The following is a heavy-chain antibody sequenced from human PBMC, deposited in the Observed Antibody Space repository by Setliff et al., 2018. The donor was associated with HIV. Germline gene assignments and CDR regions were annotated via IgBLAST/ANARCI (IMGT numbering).Heavy chain of an antibody. D-gene: IGHD3-10*01. Sequence: ASVKVSCKVSGYTLTELSMHWVRQAPGKGLEWMGGSDPEDGNKMYAQKLQGRVTMTEDTSTDTAYMELSSLRSEDTAVYYCATGKLSGSGSPTYNWFDPWGQGTLVTVSS. V-gene: IGHV1-24*01. CDR2: SDPEDGNK. CDR3: ATGKLSGSGSPTYNWFDP. CDR1: GYTLTELS. J-gene: IGHJ5*02.